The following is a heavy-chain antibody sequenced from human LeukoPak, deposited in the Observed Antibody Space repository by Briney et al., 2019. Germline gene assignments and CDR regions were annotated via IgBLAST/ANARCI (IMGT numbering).Heavy chain of an antibody. D-gene: IGHD1-14*01. CDR2: ISYGENPY. Sequence: PGGSLRLSCAASGFTFSTYAIHWVRQAPGKGLEWVAIISYGENPYSYADSVQGRFTIPRDNSQSTVHLQMNSLRPEDTAVYFCARNHFNQNVFDIWGQGTMVTVSS. CDR1: GFTFSTYA. CDR3: ARNHFNQNVFDI. J-gene: IGHJ3*02. V-gene: IGHV3-30*01.